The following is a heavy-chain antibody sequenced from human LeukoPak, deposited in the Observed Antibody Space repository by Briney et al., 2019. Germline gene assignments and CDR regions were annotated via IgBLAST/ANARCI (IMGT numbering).Heavy chain of an antibody. CDR2: INPSGGST. Sequence: ASVKVSCKASGYTFTSYYMHWVRQAPGQGLEWMGIINPSGGSTSYAQKFQGRVTMTRDMSTSTVYMELSSLRSEDTAVYYCARDPGSGGSGSYYNLRPDDDYWGQGTLVTVSS. CDR1: GYTFTSYY. CDR3: ARDPGSGGSGSYYNLRPDDDY. D-gene: IGHD3-10*01. J-gene: IGHJ4*02. V-gene: IGHV1-46*01.